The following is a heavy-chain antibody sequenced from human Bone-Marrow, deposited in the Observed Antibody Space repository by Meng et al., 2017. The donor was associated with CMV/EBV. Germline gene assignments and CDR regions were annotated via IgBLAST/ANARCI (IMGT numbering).Heavy chain of an antibody. CDR3: ARDYYYYGSGSYCRPLGEIDY. J-gene: IGHJ4*02. CDR1: GGSIRSSSYY. D-gene: IGHD3-10*01. CDR2: IYYSGST. Sequence: SETLSLTCTVSGGSIRSSSYYWGWIRQPPGKGLEWIGSIYYSGSTYYNPSLKNRVTISVDTSKNQFSLKLSCVTAADTAVYYCARDYYYYGSGSYCRPLGEIDYWGQGTLVTVSS. V-gene: IGHV4-39*07.